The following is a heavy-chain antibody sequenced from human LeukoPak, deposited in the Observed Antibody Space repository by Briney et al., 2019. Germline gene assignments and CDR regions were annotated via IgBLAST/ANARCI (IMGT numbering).Heavy chain of an antibody. CDR2: ISAYNGNT. Sequence: GASVKVSCKASGYTFTSYGINWVRQAPGQGLEWMGWISAYNGNTNYAQKLQGRVTMTTDTSTSTAYMELSSLRSEDTAVYYCARVGSSGSRGYYYYYYMDVWGKGTTVTVSS. D-gene: IGHD6-19*01. J-gene: IGHJ6*03. CDR3: ARVGSSGSRGYYYYYYMDV. CDR1: GYTFTSYG. V-gene: IGHV1-18*01.